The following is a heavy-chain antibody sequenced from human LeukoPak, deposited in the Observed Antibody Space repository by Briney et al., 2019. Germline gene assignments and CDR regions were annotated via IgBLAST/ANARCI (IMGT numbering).Heavy chain of an antibody. V-gene: IGHV1-69*13. J-gene: IGHJ5*02. D-gene: IGHD4-17*01. CDR1: GGTFSSYA. CDR2: IIPIFGTA. Sequence: GASVKVSCKASGGTFSSYAISWVRQAPGQGLEWMGGIIPIFGTANYAQKFQGRVTITADESTSTAYMELSSLRSEDTAVYYCARDRSGGDYGVKNWFDPWGQGTLVTVSS. CDR3: ARDRSGGDYGVKNWFDP.